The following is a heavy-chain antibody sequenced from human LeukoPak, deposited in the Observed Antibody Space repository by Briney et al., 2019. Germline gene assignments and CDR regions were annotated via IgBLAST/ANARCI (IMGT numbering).Heavy chain of an antibody. CDR2: ISAYNGNT. CDR3: ARDQYDSSGTLFDY. D-gene: IGHD3-22*01. J-gene: IGHJ4*02. Sequence: ASVKVSCKASGYTFTNYGISWVRQAPGQGLEWMGWISAYNGNTNYAQKLQGRVTMTTDTSTSTGYMELRSLRSDDTAVYYCARDQYDSSGTLFDYWGQGTLVTVSS. CDR1: GYTFTNYG. V-gene: IGHV1-18*01.